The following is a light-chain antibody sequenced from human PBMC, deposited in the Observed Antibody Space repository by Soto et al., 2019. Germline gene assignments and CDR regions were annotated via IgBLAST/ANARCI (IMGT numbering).Light chain of an antibody. J-gene: IGLJ1*01. CDR1: SSNSGGNS. V-gene: IGLV1-51*01. Sequence: QSVLTRPPSVSAAPGQKGTISCAGSSSNSGGNSVSWYQQLPGTAPKLLIYDDNKRPSGIPDRFSGSKSGTSATLGITGFQTGDEADYYCGSWDSSLSAYVFGTGTRSPS. CDR3: GSWDSSLSAYV. CDR2: DDN.